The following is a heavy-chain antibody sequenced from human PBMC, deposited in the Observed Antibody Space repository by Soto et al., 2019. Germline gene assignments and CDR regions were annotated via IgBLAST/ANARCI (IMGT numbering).Heavy chain of an antibody. D-gene: IGHD3-22*01. CDR3: EREGYYYDSSGFYLDY. CDR2: ISWDGGST. Sequence: PGGSLRLSCAASGFTFDDYTMHWVRQAPGKGLEWVSLISWDGGSTYYADSVKGRFTISRDNSRNSLYLQMNSLRTEDTALYYCEREGYYYDSSGFYLDYWGQGTLVTVSS. J-gene: IGHJ4*02. CDR1: GFTFDDYT. V-gene: IGHV3-43*01.